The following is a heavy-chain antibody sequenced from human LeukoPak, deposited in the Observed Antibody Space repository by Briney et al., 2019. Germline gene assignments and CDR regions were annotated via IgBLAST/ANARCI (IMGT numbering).Heavy chain of an antibody. V-gene: IGHV3-74*01. CDR1: GFSLRSSE. Sequence: GGSLRLSCAASGFSLRSSEMNWVRQAPGKGLVWVSRINSDGSITNYADSVKGRFTIPRDNAKNTLYLQMNSLRADDTAVYFCARGSPGYCSGGTCYGMDYWGQGTLVTVSS. D-gene: IGHD2-15*01. J-gene: IGHJ4*02. CDR3: ARGSPGYCSGGTCYGMDY. CDR2: INSDGSIT.